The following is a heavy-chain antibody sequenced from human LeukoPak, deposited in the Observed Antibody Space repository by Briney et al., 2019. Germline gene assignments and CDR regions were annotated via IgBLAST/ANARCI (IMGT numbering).Heavy chain of an antibody. J-gene: IGHJ4*02. D-gene: IGHD1-26*01. CDR1: GFTFSSYS. V-gene: IGHV3-21*01. CDR2: ISSSSYI. Sequence: GGSLRLSCGASGFTFSSYSMNWVRQAPGKGLEWVSSISSSSYIYYADSVKGRFTISRDNAKNSLYLQMNSLRAEDTAVYYCARDEMVGATIFDYWGQGTLVTVTS. CDR3: ARDEMVGATIFDY.